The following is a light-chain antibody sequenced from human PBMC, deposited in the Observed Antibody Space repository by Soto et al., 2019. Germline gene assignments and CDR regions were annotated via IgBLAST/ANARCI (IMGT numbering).Light chain of an antibody. Sequence: QSALTQPAYMSGSPGQSITISCTGTSSDVGSYDLVSWYQHHPGKAPKLMIYEGSKRPSGVSSRFSGSKSGNTASLTISGLQAEDEADYYCCSYGGSSTFAFGGGTKLTVL. CDR3: CSYGGSSTFA. V-gene: IGLV2-23*03. J-gene: IGLJ2*01. CDR2: EGS. CDR1: SSDVGSYDL.